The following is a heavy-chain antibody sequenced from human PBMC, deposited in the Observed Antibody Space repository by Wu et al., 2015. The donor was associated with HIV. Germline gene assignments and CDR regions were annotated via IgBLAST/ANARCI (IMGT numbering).Heavy chain of an antibody. J-gene: IGHJ4*02. CDR2: IIPIFGTA. Sequence: QVQLVQSGAEVKKPGASVKVSCKASGYTFTSYYMHWVRQAPGQGLEWMGGIIPIFGTANYAQKFQGGVTITADESTSTAYMELSSLRSEDTAVYYCARGGLGNPTCHYWGQGTLVTVSS. V-gene: IGHV1-69*01. CDR3: ARGGLGNPTCHY. D-gene: IGHD6-19*01. CDR1: GYTFTSYY.